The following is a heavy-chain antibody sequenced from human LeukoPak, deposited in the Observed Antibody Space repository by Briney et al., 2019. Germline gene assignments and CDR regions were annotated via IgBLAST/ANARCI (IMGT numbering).Heavy chain of an antibody. V-gene: IGHV4-59*13. J-gene: IGHJ4*02. CDR2: IYYKGTT. Sequence: SETVGLTCTVSGDSFSRDYWLWVRGPPGRGLEWIGDIYYKGTTQYNPSLKSRVSISIDTSRTQFYPTLSSVTAADTAVYYCASGTDISIIGPTFFYWGQGPLVTVSS. D-gene: IGHD1-20*01. CDR3: ASGTDISIIGPTFFY. CDR1: GDSFSRDY.